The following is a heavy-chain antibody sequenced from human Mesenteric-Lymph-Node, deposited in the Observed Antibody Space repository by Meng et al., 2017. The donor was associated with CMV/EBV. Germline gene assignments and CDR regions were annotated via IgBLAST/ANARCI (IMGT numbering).Heavy chain of an antibody. CDR2: ISWADDK. CDR3: AHTPNYDFWTMKNFDY. V-gene: IGHV2-5*02. CDR1: GFSLTTSGVG. J-gene: IGHJ4*02. Sequence: SGPTLVKPTQTLTLTCTFSGFSLTTSGVGVAWIRQPPGKALEWLALISWADDKPYSPSLKSRLSITKDTSKNQVVLTMTNMDPVDTATYYCAHTPNYDFWTMKNFDYWGQGTRVTVSS. D-gene: IGHD3-3*01.